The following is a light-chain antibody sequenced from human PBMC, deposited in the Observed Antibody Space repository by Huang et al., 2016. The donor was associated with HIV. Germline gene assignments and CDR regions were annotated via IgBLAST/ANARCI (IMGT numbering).Light chain of an antibody. J-gene: IGKJ1*01. V-gene: IGKV4-1*01. CDR3: QQYSNART. CDR1: QSVLDSSNNKNY. CDR2: WAS. Sequence: DIVMTQSPDSLAVSLGERATINCKSSQSVLDSSNNKNYLAWDQQKPGHPPNLLIYWASTREPGVPDRFSCSGSGPDFTLIISSLQAEDVSVYYCQQYSNARTFGQGTKVEIK.